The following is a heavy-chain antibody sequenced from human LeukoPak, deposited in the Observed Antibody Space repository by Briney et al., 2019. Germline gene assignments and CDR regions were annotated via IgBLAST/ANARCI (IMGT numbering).Heavy chain of an antibody. D-gene: IGHD3-10*01. J-gene: IGHJ6*03. CDR2: INPNSGGT. V-gene: IGHV1-2*02. Sequence: ASVKVSCKASGYTFTGYYMHWVRQAPGQGLEWMGWINPNSGGTNYAQKFQGRVTMTRDTSISTAYMELSRLRSDDTAVYYCARDLGFGERGYYYYYMDVWGKGTTVTISS. CDR1: GYTFTGYY. CDR3: ARDLGFGERGYYYYYMDV.